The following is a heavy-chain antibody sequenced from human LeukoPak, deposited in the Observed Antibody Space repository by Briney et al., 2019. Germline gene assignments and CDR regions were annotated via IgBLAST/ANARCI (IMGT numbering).Heavy chain of an antibody. V-gene: IGHV1-69*13. CDR3: ARGRMTAVAPLGY. J-gene: IGHJ4*02. Sequence: SVKVSCKASGGTFSSYAISWVRQAPGQGLEWMGGIIPIFGTANYAQKFQGRVTITADESTSTAYMELSSLRSEDTAVYYLARGRMTAVAPLGYWGQGTLVNVSS. CDR2: IIPIFGTA. CDR1: GGTFSSYA. D-gene: IGHD4-11*01.